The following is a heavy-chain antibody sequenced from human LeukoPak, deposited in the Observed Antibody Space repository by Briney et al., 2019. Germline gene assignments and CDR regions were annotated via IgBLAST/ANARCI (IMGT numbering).Heavy chain of an antibody. V-gene: IGHV4-59*01. CDR3: ARALDTWSALDY. CDR2: VYHTGTS. D-gene: IGHD2-8*01. CDR1: GDSITGYY. Sequence: PSETLSLTCTVSGDSITGYYWTWDRQPPGKGLEWIGYVYHTGTSNYNPSVRSRITMSVDTSRNQYSMNLTSVTAADTAVYYCARALDTWSALDYWGLGTLVSVSS. J-gene: IGHJ4*02.